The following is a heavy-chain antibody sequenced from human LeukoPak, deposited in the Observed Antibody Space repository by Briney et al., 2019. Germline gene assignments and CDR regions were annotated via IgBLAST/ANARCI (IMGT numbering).Heavy chain of an antibody. CDR2: INHSGST. V-gene: IGHV4-34*01. Sequence: SETLSLTCAVYGGSFSGYYWSWIRQPPGKGLEWIGEINHSGSTNYNPSLKSRVTISVDTSKNQFSLKLSSVTAADTAVYYCAGGPARGVVVPAAMKGWFDPWGQGTLVTVSS. J-gene: IGHJ5*02. CDR3: AGGPARGVVVPAAMKGWFDP. D-gene: IGHD2-2*01. CDR1: GGSFSGYY.